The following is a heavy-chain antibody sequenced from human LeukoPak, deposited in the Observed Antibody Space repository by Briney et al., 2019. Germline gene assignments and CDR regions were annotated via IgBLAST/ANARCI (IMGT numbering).Heavy chain of an antibody. CDR2: VYRSGNT. V-gene: IGHV4-4*07. D-gene: IGHD3-9*01. Sequence: SEALSLTCSVSGGSISTYYWSWIRQPAGKGLEWIGRVYRSGNTNYNPSLKSRVTMSVDTSKNQISLRLRSVTAADTAVYYCARDDFEYSVHYGMDVWGQGTTVTVSS. CDR1: GGSISTYY. J-gene: IGHJ6*02. CDR3: ARDDFEYSVHYGMDV.